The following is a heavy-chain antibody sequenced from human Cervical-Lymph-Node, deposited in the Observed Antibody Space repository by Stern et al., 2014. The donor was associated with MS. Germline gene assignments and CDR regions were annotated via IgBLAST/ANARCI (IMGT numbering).Heavy chain of an antibody. CDR1: GFTFSSYA. CDR3: ARDQLGPFDY. CDR2: SSGSGGST. V-gene: IGHV3-23*04. Sequence: EVQLVESGGGLVQPGGSLRLYCAASGFTFSSYAMSWVRQAPGKGLEWVSASSGSGGSTYYADSVKCRFTISRDNAKNSLYLQMNSLRAEDTAVYYCARDQLGPFDYWGQGTLVTVSS. D-gene: IGHD1-1*01. J-gene: IGHJ4*02.